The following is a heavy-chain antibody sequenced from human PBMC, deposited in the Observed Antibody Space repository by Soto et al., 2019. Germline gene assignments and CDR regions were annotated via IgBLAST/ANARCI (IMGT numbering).Heavy chain of an antibody. CDR3: AKDPHRGGNYYLLYFEY. J-gene: IGHJ4*02. CDR1: GFSFSSYA. CDR2: ISGSGRST. D-gene: IGHD2-21*02. V-gene: IGHV3-23*01. Sequence: PGGSLRLSCSASGFSFSSYAMTWVRQTPGKRLEWVSAISGSGRSTYYADSVKGRFTISRDNSRDTLDLHMNSLEVEDTATYYCAKDPHRGGNYYLLYFEYLCQGTLDNVSS.